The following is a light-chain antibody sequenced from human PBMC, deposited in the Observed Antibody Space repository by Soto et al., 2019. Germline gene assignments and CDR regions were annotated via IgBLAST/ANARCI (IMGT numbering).Light chain of an antibody. V-gene: IGKV1-9*01. CDR2: SAS. CDR1: QALSNY. J-gene: IGKJ4*01. Sequence: CVRRIVNNTCRASQALSNYLAWYQQKPGKAPELLIYSASTLQSGVPSRFSVSGYETEFNLTMRSLHSGYFATHFCEHPRCYPGTVGGGTKVDIK. CDR3: EHPRCYPGT.